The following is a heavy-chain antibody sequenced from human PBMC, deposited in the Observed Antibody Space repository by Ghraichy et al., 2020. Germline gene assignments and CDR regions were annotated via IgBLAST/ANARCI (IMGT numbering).Heavy chain of an antibody. CDR3: ARDIAAAAGGGYYYYGMDV. D-gene: IGHD6-13*01. CDR2: IKQDGSEK. CDR1: GFTFSSYW. Sequence: GSLRLSCAASGFTFSSYWMSWVRQAPGKGLEWVANIKQDGSEKYYVDSVKGRFTISRDNAKNSLYLQMNSLRAEDTAVYYCARDIAAAAGGGYYYYGMDVWGQGTTVTVSS. V-gene: IGHV3-7*01. J-gene: IGHJ6*02.